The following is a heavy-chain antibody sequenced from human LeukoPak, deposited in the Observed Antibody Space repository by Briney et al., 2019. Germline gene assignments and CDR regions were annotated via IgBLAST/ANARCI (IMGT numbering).Heavy chain of an antibody. V-gene: IGHV1-8*01. J-gene: IGHJ4*02. D-gene: IGHD6-13*01. CDR1: GYTFTSYD. CDR3: ARGPYSSSWYVQGDYYFDY. Sequence: GASVKVPCKASGYTFTSYDINWVRQATGQGLEWMGWMNPNSGNTGYAQKFQGRVTMTRNTSISTAYMELSSLRSEDTAVYYCARGPYSSSWYVQGDYYFDYWGQGTLVTVSS. CDR2: MNPNSGNT.